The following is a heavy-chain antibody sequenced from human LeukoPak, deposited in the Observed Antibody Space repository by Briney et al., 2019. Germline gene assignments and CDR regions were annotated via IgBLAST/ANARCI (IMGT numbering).Heavy chain of an antibody. Sequence: GGSLRLSCAASGFTFSSYWMSWVRQAPGKGLEWVANIKQDGSEKYYVDSVKGRFTISRDNAKNSLYLQMNSLRAEDTAVYYCARVHPSPLFSVWFDPWGEGTLVTVSS. D-gene: IGHD3-10*02. CDR2: IKQDGSEK. CDR3: ARVHPSPLFSVWFDP. CDR1: GFTFSSYW. V-gene: IGHV3-7*03. J-gene: IGHJ5*02.